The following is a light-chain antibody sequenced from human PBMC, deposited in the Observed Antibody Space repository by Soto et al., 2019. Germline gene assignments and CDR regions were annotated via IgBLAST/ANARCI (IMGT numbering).Light chain of an antibody. J-gene: IGLJ1*01. CDR2: DVS. CDR1: SSDVGGYNY. Sequence: QAVVTQPASVSGSPGQSVTISCTGTSSDVGGYNYVSWYQQHPGKATKLMIYDVSNRPSGVSNRFSGSKSGNTASLTIYGFQAEDEADYYCSSYTSSSTLYVFGTGTKVTVL. V-gene: IGLV2-14*01. CDR3: SSYTSSSTLYV.